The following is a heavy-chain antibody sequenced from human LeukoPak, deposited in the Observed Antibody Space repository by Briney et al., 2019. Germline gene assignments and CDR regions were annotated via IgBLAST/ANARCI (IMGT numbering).Heavy chain of an antibody. CDR2: INHSGST. Sequence: PSETLSLTCAVYGGSFSGYYWSWIRQPPGKGLEWIGEINHSGSTNYNPSLKSRVTISVDKSKNQFSLKLSSVTAADTAVYYCARTGDWSHFDYWGQGTLVTVSS. J-gene: IGHJ4*02. CDR3: ARTGDWSHFDY. D-gene: IGHD2-21*02. CDR1: GGSFSGYY. V-gene: IGHV4-34*01.